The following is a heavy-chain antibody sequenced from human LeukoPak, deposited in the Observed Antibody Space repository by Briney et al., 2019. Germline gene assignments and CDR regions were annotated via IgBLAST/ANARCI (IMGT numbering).Heavy chain of an antibody. J-gene: IGHJ4*02. Sequence: PGGSLRLSCTASGFTVSSNYMSCVRQAPGKGPEWVSVIYSGGNTYYANSVKGRFTISRDNSKNTMYLQMNSVRAEDTAVYYCATVGGRSRYCSSSSCPPNDYWGQGTLVTVSS. D-gene: IGHD2-2*01. CDR3: ATVGGRSRYCSSSSCPPNDY. CDR1: GFTVSSNY. V-gene: IGHV3-53*01. CDR2: IYSGGNT.